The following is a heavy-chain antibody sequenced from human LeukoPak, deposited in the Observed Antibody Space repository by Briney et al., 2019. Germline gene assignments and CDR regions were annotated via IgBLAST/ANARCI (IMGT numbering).Heavy chain of an antibody. D-gene: IGHD2-2*01. J-gene: IGHJ4*02. CDR3: AKVEGYCSSTSCYFRF. Sequence: GGSLRLSCAASGFTFSSYAMSWVRQAPGKGLEWVSAISGSGGSTYYADSVKGGFTISRDNSKNTLYLQMNSLRAEDTAVYYCAKVEGYCSSTSCYFRFWGQGTLVTVSS. CDR2: ISGSGGST. V-gene: IGHV3-23*01. CDR1: GFTFSSYA.